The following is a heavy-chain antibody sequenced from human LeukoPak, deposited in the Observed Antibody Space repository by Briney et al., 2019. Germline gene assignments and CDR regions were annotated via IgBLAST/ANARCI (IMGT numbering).Heavy chain of an antibody. J-gene: IGHJ5*02. V-gene: IGHV5-51*01. D-gene: IGHD1-26*01. CDR3: ARRPYSGSPNWFDP. CDR2: INLGDSGT. CDR1: GHRFTNHW. Sequence: PGESLKISCEVSGHRFTNHWIGWVRQMPGKGLEWMGIINLGDSGTKYSPSFQGQVIISLDKSISTACLQWRSLKASDTAMYYCARRPYSGSPNWFDPWGQGTLVTVSS.